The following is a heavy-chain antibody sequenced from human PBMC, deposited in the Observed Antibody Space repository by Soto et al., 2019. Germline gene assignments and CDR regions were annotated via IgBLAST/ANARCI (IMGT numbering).Heavy chain of an antibody. V-gene: IGHV4-31*03. CDR2: IYFNGNT. CDR1: GGSINNGMYY. CDR3: AQVPTAKRYYVSGMDV. Sequence: QVQLEESGPGLVKPSQTLSLTCSVSGGSINNGMYYWSWIRQHPGKGLEWIGYIYFNGNTYYHPSLRSRVIMSLAMSKNQFSLNMSSVTAAAEVSYYCAQVPTAKRYYVSGMDVWGQGTTVAVS. J-gene: IGHJ6*02. D-gene: IGHD2-2*01.